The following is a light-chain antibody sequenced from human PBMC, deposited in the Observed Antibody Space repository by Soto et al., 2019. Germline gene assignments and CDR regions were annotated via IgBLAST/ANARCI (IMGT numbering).Light chain of an antibody. J-gene: IGKJ4*01. CDR2: AAS. CDR1: QSISSY. CDR3: QQSFSTPLT. V-gene: IGKV1-39*01. Sequence: IQLTQSPSPLSASVGDRVTITCRASQSISSYLNWYQQKPGKAPKLLIFAASSLQSGVPSRFSGSGSGTDFAFTISNLQPEDFATYFCQQSFSTPLTFGGGTKVDIK.